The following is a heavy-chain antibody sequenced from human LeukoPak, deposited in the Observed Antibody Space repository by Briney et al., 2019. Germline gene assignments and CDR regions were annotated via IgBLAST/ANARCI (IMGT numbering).Heavy chain of an antibody. V-gene: IGHV3-11*03. CDR2: ISVSGSYT. D-gene: IGHD1-26*01. CDR1: GFTVSSNY. J-gene: IGHJ6*02. CDR3: ARCGTPNNYYGYGVDV. Sequence: GGSLRLSCAASGFTVSSNYMSWVRQAPGKGLEWISYISVSGSYTNYADSVKGRFTISRGNAKNSLYLQMISLRAEDTAVYYCARCGTPNNYYGYGVDVWGQGTTVIVSS.